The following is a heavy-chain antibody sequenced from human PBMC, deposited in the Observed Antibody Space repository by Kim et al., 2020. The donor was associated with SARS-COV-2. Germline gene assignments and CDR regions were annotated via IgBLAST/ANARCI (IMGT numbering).Heavy chain of an antibody. CDR2: INHSGST. CDR1: GGSFSGYY. CDR3: ARCGPKKYYYGSGSYYTPRGRSLLGWFDP. V-gene: IGHV4-34*01. Sequence: SETLSLTCAVYGGSFSGYYWSWIRQPPGKGLEWIGEINHSGSTNYNPSLKSRVTISVDTSKNQFSLKLSSVTAADTAVYYCARCGPKKYYYGSGSYYTPRGRSLLGWFDPWGQGTRVTVSS. D-gene: IGHD3-10*01. J-gene: IGHJ5*02.